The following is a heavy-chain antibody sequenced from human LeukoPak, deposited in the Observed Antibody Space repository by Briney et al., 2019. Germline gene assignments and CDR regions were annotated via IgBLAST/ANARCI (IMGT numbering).Heavy chain of an antibody. CDR1: GGSISSYY. CDR3: ARHGPADYDSSGYYYAGYYYFDY. CDR2: IYTSGST. V-gene: IGHV4-4*09. D-gene: IGHD3-22*01. Sequence: SETLSLTCTVSGGSISSYYWSWIRQPPGKGLEWIGYIYTSGSTNYNPSLKSRVTISVDTSKNQFSLNLSSVTAADTAVYYCARHGPADYDSSGYYYAGYYYFDYWGQGTLVTVSS. J-gene: IGHJ4*02.